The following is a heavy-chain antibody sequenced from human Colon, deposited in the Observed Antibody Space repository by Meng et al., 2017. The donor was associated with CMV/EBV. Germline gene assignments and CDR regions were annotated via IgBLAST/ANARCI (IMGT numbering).Heavy chain of an antibody. V-gene: IGHV3-11*01. CDR1: GFTFGDYS. CDR2: ISDSTRTI. D-gene: IGHD6-6*01. J-gene: IGHJ4*02. CDR3: ARGGMTSPFDY. Sequence: GESLKISCTTSGFTFGDYSMTWIRQAPGKGLEWVSYISDSTRTIWYADSVKGRFTVSRDNGKSLLYLHLNNVRPEDTAEYYCARGGMTSPFDYWGQGTLVTVSS.